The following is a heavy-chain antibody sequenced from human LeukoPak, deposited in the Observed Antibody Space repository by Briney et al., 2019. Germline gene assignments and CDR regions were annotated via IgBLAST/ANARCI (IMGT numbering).Heavy chain of an antibody. J-gene: IGHJ3*01. Sequence: GGSLRLSCAASGFTFSSYAMSWVRQAPGKGLEWVARIKVKSKGETTDYAAPVKGRFTISRDDSRNTLYLQMNSLKTEDTAVYYCVTDDFGNIDSSSPYDFFDVWGQGTMVIVSS. CDR2: IKVKSKGETT. CDR1: GFTFSSYA. D-gene: IGHD3/OR15-3a*01. V-gene: IGHV3-15*01. CDR3: VTDDFGNIDSSSPYDFFDV.